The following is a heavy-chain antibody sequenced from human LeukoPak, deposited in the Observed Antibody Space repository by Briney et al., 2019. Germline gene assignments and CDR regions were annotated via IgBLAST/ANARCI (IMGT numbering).Heavy chain of an antibody. J-gene: IGHJ4*02. CDR2: ISFDGNNK. CDR3: ARDFEERGYYLADFDY. Sequence: GGSLRLSCAASGFTFSDCAMYWVRQAPGKGLAWVAVISFDGNNKHYADSVKGRFTISRDNAKNSLYLQMNSLRADDTAVYYCARDFEERGYYLADFDYWGQGTLVTVSS. V-gene: IGHV3-30-3*01. D-gene: IGHD3-22*01. CDR1: GFTFSDCA.